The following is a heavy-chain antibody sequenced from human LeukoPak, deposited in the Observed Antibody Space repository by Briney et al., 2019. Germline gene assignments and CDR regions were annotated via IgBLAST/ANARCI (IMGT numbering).Heavy chain of an antibody. V-gene: IGHV3-66*02. D-gene: IGHD3-3*01. CDR1: GLTVSANY. Sequence: GRSLRLSCAASGLTVSANYMNWVRQASGKGLEWISVIYSGGSAYYADSVKGRFIISRDTSKNTLYLQMNSVRAEDTAVYYCASGYYGYFDHWGQGTLVTVSS. CDR3: ASGYYGYFDH. J-gene: IGHJ4*02. CDR2: IYSGGSA.